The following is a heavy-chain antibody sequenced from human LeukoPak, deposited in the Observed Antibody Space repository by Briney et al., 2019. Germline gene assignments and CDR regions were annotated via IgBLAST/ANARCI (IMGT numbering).Heavy chain of an antibody. CDR2: ISGSGGST. D-gene: IGHD3-22*01. J-gene: IGHJ4*02. CDR3: AKVHYYDSSGYYWEDY. Sequence: PGGSLGLSCAASGFTFSSYAMSWVRQAPGKGLEWVSAISGSGGSTYYADSVKGRFTISRDNSKNTLYLQMNSLRAEDTAVYYCAKVHYYDSSGYYWEDYWGQGTLVTVSS. V-gene: IGHV3-23*01. CDR1: GFTFSSYA.